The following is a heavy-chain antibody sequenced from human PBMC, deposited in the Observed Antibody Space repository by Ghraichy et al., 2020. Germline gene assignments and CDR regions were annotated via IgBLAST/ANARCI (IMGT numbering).Heavy chain of an antibody. D-gene: IGHD6-19*01. CDR1: GFTFSSYW. J-gene: IGHJ4*02. Sequence: LTCAASGFTFSSYWMHWVRQAPGKGLVWVSRINSDGSITSYADSVKGRFTISRDNAKNTLYLQMNSLRAEDTAVYYCTSQIAVGCWGQGSLVTVSS. CDR2: INSDGSIT. V-gene: IGHV3-74*01. CDR3: TSQIAVGC.